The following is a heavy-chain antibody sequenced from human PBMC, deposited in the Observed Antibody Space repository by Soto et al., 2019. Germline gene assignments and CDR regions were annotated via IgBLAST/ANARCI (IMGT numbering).Heavy chain of an antibody. CDR2: IFWNDDK. V-gene: IGHV2-5*01. CDR1: GFSLSTSGVG. CDR3: VHTAYSYDPFDY. Sequence: QITLKESGPTLVNPTQTLTLTCTFSGFSLSTSGVGVGWIRQPPGKALEWLALIFWNDDKRYSPSLRSRLTITKDSSKNQVVLTMTNMGPVDTATYSCVHTAYSYDPFDYWGQGTLVTVSS. J-gene: IGHJ4*02. D-gene: IGHD5-18*01.